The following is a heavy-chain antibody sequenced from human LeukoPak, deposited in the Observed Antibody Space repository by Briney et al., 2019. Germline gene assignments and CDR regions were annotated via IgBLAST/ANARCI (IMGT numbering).Heavy chain of an antibody. Sequence: GGSLRLSCAASGFTFSSYAVSWVRQAPGKGLEWVSAISGSGGSTYYADSVKGRFTISRDNSKNTLYLQMNSLRAEDTAVYYCANGPKYSNYYYYMDVWGKGTMVTVSS. J-gene: IGHJ6*03. CDR2: ISGSGGST. D-gene: IGHD4-11*01. CDR3: ANGPKYSNYYYYMDV. V-gene: IGHV3-23*01. CDR1: GFTFSSYA.